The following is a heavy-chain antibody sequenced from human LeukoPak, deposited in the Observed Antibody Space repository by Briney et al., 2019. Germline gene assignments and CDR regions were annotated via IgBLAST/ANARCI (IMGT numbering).Heavy chain of an antibody. D-gene: IGHD3-9*01. CDR2: IWYDGSNK. CDR1: GFTFSSYG. Sequence: PGGSLRLSCAASGFTFSSYGMHWVRQAPGKGLEWVAVIWYDGSNKYYADSVKGRFTISRDNSKNTPYLQMNSLGAEDTTVYYCARESWLNYFDYWGQGTLVTVSS. CDR3: ARESWLNYFDY. J-gene: IGHJ4*02. V-gene: IGHV3-33*01.